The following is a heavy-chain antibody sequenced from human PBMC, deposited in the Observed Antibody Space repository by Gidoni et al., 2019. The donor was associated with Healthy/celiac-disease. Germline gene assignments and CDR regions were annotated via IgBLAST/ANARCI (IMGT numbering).Heavy chain of an antibody. CDR1: GGTFRSSA. D-gene: IGHD3-10*01. CDR3: ARAGIVGLWFGRQHDY. V-gene: IGHV1-69*01. Sequence: QVQLVQSGAEGKKPGSSVKVSCKASGGTFRSSAISWVRQAPGQGLEWMGGIIPIFGTANYAQKFQGRVTITADESTSTAYMELSSLRSEDTAVYYCARAGIVGLWFGRQHDYWGQGTLVTVSS. J-gene: IGHJ4*02. CDR2: IIPIFGTA.